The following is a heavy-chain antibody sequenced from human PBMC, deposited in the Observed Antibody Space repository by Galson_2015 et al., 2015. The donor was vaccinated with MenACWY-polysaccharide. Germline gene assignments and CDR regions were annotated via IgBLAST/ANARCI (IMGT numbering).Heavy chain of an antibody. CDR2: ISWDGSTA. CDR1: GFTFDDHT. J-gene: IGHJ4*02. CDR3: ARDNSGDYYDRSGYLDF. Sequence: SLRLSCAASGFTFDDHTMHWVRQAPGKGLQWVSLISWDGSTAYYADAVQGRFTISRDNGKNSLYLLMSSLRNEDTAFYFCARDNSGDYYDRSGYLDFWGQGTLVTVSS. D-gene: IGHD3-22*01. V-gene: IGHV3-43*01.